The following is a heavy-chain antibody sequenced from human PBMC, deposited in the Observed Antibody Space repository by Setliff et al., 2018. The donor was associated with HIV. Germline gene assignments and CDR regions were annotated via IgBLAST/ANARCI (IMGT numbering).Heavy chain of an antibody. Sequence: GSLRLSCATSGFTFTTHGMHWVRQAPGKGLEWVAFISFDGDERYYSNSVKGRFTISRFNPRNTVHLQMSSMKHEDTAVYFCARDSARIDFWSGENTDYHYGMDVWGQGTKVTVSS. CDR2: ISFDGDER. D-gene: IGHD3-3*01. J-gene: IGHJ6*02. CDR1: GFTFTTHG. CDR3: ARDSARIDFWSGENTDYHYGMDV. V-gene: IGHV3-30*03.